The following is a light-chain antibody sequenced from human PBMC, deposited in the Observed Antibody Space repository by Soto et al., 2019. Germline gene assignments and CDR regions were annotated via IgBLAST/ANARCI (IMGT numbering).Light chain of an antibody. Sequence: DIQMTQSPPSLSASVGDTVTISCRARQAINKNLNWYQLKEGQAPKLLIYSTSEFQPGVPSRFTGSASGAQFSLTITGLQPDDSATYFCQQSFKTPFTFGQGT. CDR2: STS. V-gene: IGKV1-39*01. CDR1: QAINKN. J-gene: IGKJ2*01. CDR3: QQSFKTPFT.